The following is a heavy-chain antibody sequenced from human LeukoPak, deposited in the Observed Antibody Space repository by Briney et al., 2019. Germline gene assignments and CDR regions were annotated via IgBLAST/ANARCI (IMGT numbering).Heavy chain of an antibody. V-gene: IGHV3-23*01. Sequence: GGSLRLSCTASGLTFSSYAMHWVRQAPGKGLEWVSAISGSGGSTYYADSVKGRFTISRDNSKNTLYLQMNSLRAEDTAVYYCAKITDDFWSGYYPSYMDVWGKGTTVTVSS. CDR2: ISGSGGST. CDR3: AKITDDFWSGYYPSYMDV. D-gene: IGHD3-3*01. CDR1: GLTFSSYA. J-gene: IGHJ6*03.